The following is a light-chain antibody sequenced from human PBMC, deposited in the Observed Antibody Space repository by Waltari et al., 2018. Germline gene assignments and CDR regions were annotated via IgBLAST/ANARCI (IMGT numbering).Light chain of an antibody. Sequence: DIQMTQSPSSLSASVGDRVTITCRASQSISSYLNWYQQKQGKAPKLLIYAASSLQSGVPSRFSGSGSGTDFTLTISSLQPEDFATYYCQQSYSTPPYTFVQGTKLEIK. CDR3: QQSYSTPPYT. CDR2: AAS. CDR1: QSISSY. J-gene: IGKJ2*01. V-gene: IGKV1-39*01.